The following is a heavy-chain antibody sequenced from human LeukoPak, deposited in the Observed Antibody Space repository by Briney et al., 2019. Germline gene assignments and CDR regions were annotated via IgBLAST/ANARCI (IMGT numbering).Heavy chain of an antibody. Sequence: GGPLSLSCAPSGFTFSNFAMNWARQAPGKGLEWVSVISGGGGSTYYADSVKGRFTISRDNSKNTLYLQMNSLRAEDTAVYYCAKGQYYFDYWGQGTLVTVSS. D-gene: IGHD6-19*01. V-gene: IGHV3-23*01. J-gene: IGHJ4*02. CDR2: ISGGGGST. CDR1: GFTFSNFA. CDR3: AKGQYYFDY.